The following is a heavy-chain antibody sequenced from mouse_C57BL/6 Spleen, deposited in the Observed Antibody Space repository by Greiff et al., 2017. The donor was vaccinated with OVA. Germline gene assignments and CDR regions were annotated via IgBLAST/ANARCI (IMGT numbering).Heavy chain of an antibody. CDR2: INPNNGGT. V-gene: IGHV1-22*01. Sequence: LMEPGASVTMSCKASGYTFTDYNMHWVKQSHGKSLEWIGYINPNNGGTSYNQKFKGKATLTVNKSSSTAYMELRSLTSEDSAVYYCARLGREFAYWGQGTLVTVSA. CDR3: ARLGREFAY. CDR1: GYTFTDYN. D-gene: IGHD4-1*01. J-gene: IGHJ3*01.